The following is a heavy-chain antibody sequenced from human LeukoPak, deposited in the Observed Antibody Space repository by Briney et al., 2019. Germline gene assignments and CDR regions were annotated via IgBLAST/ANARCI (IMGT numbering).Heavy chain of an antibody. J-gene: IGHJ4*02. CDR3: ARVVVSSGSLDY. V-gene: IGHV3-21*01. CDR1: GFTFSSYT. D-gene: IGHD3-10*01. Sequence: PGGSLRLSCAASGFTFSSYTMNWVRQAPGKGLEWVSSISSSSGYIYYAESVKGRFTISRDNARNSLYLQMNSLRAEDTAVYYCARVVVSSGSLDYWGQGTLVTVTS. CDR2: ISSSSGYI.